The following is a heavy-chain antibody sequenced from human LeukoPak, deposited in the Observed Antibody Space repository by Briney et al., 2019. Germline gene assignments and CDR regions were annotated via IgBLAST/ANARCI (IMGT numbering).Heavy chain of an antibody. CDR2: ISTYNGNT. V-gene: IGHV1-18*01. Sequence: ASVKVSCKASGYTFNSYDISWVRQAPGQGLEWMAWISTYNGNTNYAMKVQGRATMTTDTSTSTAYMELRSLRSDDTAVYYCARVLRYDFWSAYYFDYWGQGTLVTVSS. CDR1: GYTFNSYD. CDR3: ARVLRYDFWSAYYFDY. D-gene: IGHD3-3*01. J-gene: IGHJ4*02.